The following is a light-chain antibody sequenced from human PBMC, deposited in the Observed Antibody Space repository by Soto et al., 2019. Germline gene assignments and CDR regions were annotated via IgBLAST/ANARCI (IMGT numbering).Light chain of an antibody. J-gene: IGKJ4*01. Sequence: DIRMTQSPSSVSASVGDSVTITCRASQGINSWLAWYQQRPGKAPELLIYAASTLRSGVPSRFRGSGSGTDFTLTISSLQPEDFATYYCQQASSFPLTFGGGTKVDI. CDR3: QQASSFPLT. CDR2: AAS. V-gene: IGKV1-12*01. CDR1: QGINSW.